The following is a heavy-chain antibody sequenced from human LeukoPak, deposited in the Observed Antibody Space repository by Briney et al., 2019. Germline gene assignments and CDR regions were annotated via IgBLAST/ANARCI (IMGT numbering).Heavy chain of an antibody. CDR2: ENQDGSEI. V-gene: IGHV3-7*03. CDR1: GFFFNSYW. CDR3: AREMDV. J-gene: IGHJ6*02. Sequence: GGSLRLSCVTSGFFFNSYWMSWVRQAPGKGLEWVANENQDGSEIYYVDSVKGRFIMSRDNTKNSFYLQMSSLRVEDTAVYYCAREMDVWGQGTTVTVSS.